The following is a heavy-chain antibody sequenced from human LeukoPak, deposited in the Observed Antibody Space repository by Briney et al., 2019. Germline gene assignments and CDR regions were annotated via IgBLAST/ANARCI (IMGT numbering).Heavy chain of an antibody. CDR3: ASARYCSGGSRASDY. CDR2: IYYSGST. CDR1: GGSISSYY. D-gene: IGHD2-15*01. J-gene: IGHJ4*02. Sequence: PSETLSLTCTVSGGSISSYYWSWIRQPPGKGLEWIGYIYYSGSTNYNPSLKSRVTISVDTSKNQFSLKLSSVTAADTAVYYCASARYCSGGSRASDYWGQGTLVTVSS. V-gene: IGHV4-59*01.